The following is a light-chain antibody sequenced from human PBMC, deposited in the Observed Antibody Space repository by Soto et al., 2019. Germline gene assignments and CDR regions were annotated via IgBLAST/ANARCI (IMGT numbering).Light chain of an antibody. CDR3: KQSYSSPIT. CDR1: QSISSY. Sequence: DIQMTQSPSSLSASVGDRVTITCRASQSISSYLNWYQQKPGKAHKLLIYAASSLQSGVQSRFSGSGSGTDFTLTISSLQPEDFATYYCKQSYSSPITFGQGTRLEIK. V-gene: IGKV1-39*01. CDR2: AAS. J-gene: IGKJ5*01.